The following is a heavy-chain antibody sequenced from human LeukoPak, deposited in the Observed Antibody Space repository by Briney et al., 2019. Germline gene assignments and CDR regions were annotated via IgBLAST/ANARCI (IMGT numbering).Heavy chain of an antibody. CDR1: GFTFSSYA. CDR2: ISGSGGST. Sequence: PGGSLRLSCAGSGFTFSSYAMSWVRQAPGKGLEWVSGISGSGGSTNYADSVKGRFTISRDNPKNSLYLQMNSLRAEDTAVYYCARDTELVAAFDYWGQGTLVTVSS. D-gene: IGHD2-15*01. J-gene: IGHJ4*02. CDR3: ARDTELVAAFDY. V-gene: IGHV3-23*01.